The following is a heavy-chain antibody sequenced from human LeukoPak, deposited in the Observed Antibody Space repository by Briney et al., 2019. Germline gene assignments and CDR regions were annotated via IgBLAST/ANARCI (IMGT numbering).Heavy chain of an antibody. V-gene: IGHV1-8*01. Sequence: GASVKVSCKASGYTFTSYDINWVRQATGQGLEWTGWMNPNSGNTGYAQKFQGRVTMTRNTSISTAYMELSSLRAADTAVYHCARNYSPFDYWGQGTLVTVSS. J-gene: IGHJ4*02. D-gene: IGHD3-10*01. CDR3: ARNYSPFDY. CDR2: MNPNSGNT. CDR1: GYTFTSYD.